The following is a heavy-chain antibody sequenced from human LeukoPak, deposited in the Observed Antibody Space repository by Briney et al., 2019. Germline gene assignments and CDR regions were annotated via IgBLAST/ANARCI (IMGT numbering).Heavy chain of an antibody. V-gene: IGHV3-74*01. CDR2: IKSDGST. J-gene: IGHJ5*01. CDR3: TRAITYFYGSVTYDWFDS. Sequence: GGSLRLSCAASGFTFSSYWMHWVRQTPGKGLMWVARIKSDGSTIYADSVQGRFTISRDNAKNTVYLQMNSPRVDDTAIYYCTRAITYFYGSVTYDWFDSWGQGTRVTVSS. D-gene: IGHD3-10*01. CDR1: GFTFSSYW.